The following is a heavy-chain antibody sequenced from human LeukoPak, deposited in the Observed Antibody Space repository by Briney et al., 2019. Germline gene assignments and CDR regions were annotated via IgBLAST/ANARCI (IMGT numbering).Heavy chain of an antibody. J-gene: IGHJ5*02. V-gene: IGHV1-2*02. CDR3: ASATRVAGTNWFDP. D-gene: IGHD6-19*01. Sequence: ASVKVFCKASGGTFSSYAIGWVRQAPGQGLEWMGWINPNSGGTNYAQKFQGRVTMTRDTSISTAYMELSRLRSDDTAVYYCASATRVAGTNWFDPWGQGTLVTVSS. CDR2: INPNSGGT. CDR1: GGTFSSYA.